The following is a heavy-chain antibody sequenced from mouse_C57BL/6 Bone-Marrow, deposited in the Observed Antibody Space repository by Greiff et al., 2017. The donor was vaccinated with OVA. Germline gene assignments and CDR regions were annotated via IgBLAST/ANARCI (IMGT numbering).Heavy chain of an antibody. V-gene: IGHV6-3*01. CDR3: TGRGNYGGY. CDR2: IRLKSDNYAT. CDR1: GFTFSNYW. J-gene: IGHJ2*01. Sequence: EVMLVESGGGLVQPGGSMKLSCVASGFTFSNYWMNWVRQSPEKGLEWVAQIRLKSDNYATHYAESVKGRFTISRDDSKSSVYLQMNNLRAEDTGIYYCTGRGNYGGYWGQGTTLTVSS. D-gene: IGHD2-1*01.